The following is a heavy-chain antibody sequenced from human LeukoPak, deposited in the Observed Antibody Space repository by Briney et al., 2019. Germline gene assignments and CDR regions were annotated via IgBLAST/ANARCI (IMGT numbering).Heavy chain of an antibody. CDR1: GGSISNGDHY. D-gene: IGHD3-22*01. CDR3: ARGDYYDSSGYFSTFDY. J-gene: IGHJ4*02. Sequence: SETLSLTCTVSGGSISNGDHYWSWIRQHPGKGLEWIGHIYYSGSTYYNPSLKSRGIISVETSKNQFSLKLSSVTAADTAVYYCARGDYYDSSGYFSTFDYWGQGTLVTVSS. V-gene: IGHV4-31*03. CDR2: IYYSGST.